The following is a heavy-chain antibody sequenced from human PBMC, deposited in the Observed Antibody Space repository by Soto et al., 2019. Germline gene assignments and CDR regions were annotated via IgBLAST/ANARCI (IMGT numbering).Heavy chain of an antibody. CDR3: ARHNGPLYVGYYYDMDV. Sequence: QLQLQASVPGLVKPSETLSLTCTVSGGAISRSSYYWGWIRQPPGKGLEWIGSIYYSGYTYYNPSLKRRVTISVVPSKSQCSLKLSSVTAADTAVYYCARHNGPLYVGYYYDMDVWGQGTTVTVSS. CDR2: IYYSGYT. CDR1: GGAISRSSYY. D-gene: IGHD1-26*01. V-gene: IGHV4-39*01. J-gene: IGHJ6*02.